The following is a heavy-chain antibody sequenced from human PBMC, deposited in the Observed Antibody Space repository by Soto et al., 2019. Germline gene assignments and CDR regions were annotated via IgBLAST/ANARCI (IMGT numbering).Heavy chain of an antibody. CDR3: ANVYSSGWFRGGPFDY. CDR1: GGTFSSYA. CDR2: IIPIFGTA. V-gene: IGHV1-69*13. D-gene: IGHD6-19*01. J-gene: IGHJ4*02. Sequence: SVKVSCKASGGTFSSYAISWVRQAPGQGLEWMGGIIPIFGTANYAQKFQGRVTITADESTSTAYMELSSLRSEDTAVYYCANVYSSGWFRGGPFDYSGQGTLVTVSS.